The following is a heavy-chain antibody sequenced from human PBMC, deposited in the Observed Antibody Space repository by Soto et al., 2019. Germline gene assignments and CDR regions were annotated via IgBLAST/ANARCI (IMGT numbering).Heavy chain of an antibody. Sequence: GGSLRLSCAASGFTFSSYWMSWVRQAPGKGLEWVANIKQDGSEKYYVDSVKGRFTISRDNAKNSLYLQMNSLRAEDTAVYYCARVPAAPGAHNWFDPWGQGTLVTVSS. V-gene: IGHV3-7*05. CDR3: ARVPAAPGAHNWFDP. D-gene: IGHD2-2*01. CDR1: GFTFSSYW. CDR2: IKQDGSEK. J-gene: IGHJ5*02.